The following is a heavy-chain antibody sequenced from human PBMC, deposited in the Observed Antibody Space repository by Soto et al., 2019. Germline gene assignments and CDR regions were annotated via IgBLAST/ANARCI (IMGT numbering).Heavy chain of an antibody. V-gene: IGHV3-21*06. D-gene: IGHD6-19*01. CDR2: ISSHGRDI. J-gene: IGHJ4*02. CDR3: ARGAALAGKLDL. CDR1: GFTFTSDS. Sequence: EVQLVESGGGLVKPGGSVRLSCEASGFTFTSDSMTWVCQAPGKGLEWVSSISSHGRDIFYADSVKGRFTISRDNAKDSLHLQMNRLTGEDSAVYYCARGAALAGKLDLWGQGTLVTVSS.